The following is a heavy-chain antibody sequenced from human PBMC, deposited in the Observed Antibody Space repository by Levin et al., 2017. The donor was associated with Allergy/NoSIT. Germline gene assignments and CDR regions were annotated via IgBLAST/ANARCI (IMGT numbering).Heavy chain of an antibody. D-gene: IGHD3-10*01. Sequence: GESLKISCAASGFTFSSYSMNWVRQAPGKGLEWVSSISSSSSYIYYADSVKGRFTISRDNAKNSLYLQMNSLRAEDTAVYYCARAGSSNDAFDIWGQGTMVTVSS. CDR3: ARAGSSNDAFDI. J-gene: IGHJ3*02. CDR1: GFTFSSYS. V-gene: IGHV3-21*01. CDR2: ISSSSSYI.